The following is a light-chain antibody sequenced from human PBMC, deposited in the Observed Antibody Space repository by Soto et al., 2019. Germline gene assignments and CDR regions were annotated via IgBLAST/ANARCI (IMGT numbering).Light chain of an antibody. Sequence: QSVLTQPPSASGSPGQSVTISCTGTSSDVGGYNFVSWYQQHPGKAPKLMIYEVDKRPSGVPDRFSGSKSGNTASLTVSGLQAEDEADYYCISYAVTTSYDFGTGTKVTVL. J-gene: IGLJ1*01. CDR2: EVD. CDR1: SSDVGGYNF. CDR3: ISYAVTTSYD. V-gene: IGLV2-8*01.